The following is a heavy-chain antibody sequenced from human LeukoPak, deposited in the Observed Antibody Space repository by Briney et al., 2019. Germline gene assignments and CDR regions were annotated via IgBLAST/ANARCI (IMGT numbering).Heavy chain of an antibody. V-gene: IGHV4-31*03. CDR2: IYYSGST. D-gene: IGHD2-15*01. CDR3: ARSEDCSGGSCYTVTPPDY. J-gene: IGHJ4*02. Sequence: SSQTLSLTCTVSGGSISSGGYYWSWIRQHPGKGLEWIGYIYYSGSTYYNPSLKSRVTISVDTSKNQLSLKLSSVTAADTAVYYCARSEDCSGGSCYTVTPPDYWGQGTLVTVSS. CDR1: GGSISSGGYY.